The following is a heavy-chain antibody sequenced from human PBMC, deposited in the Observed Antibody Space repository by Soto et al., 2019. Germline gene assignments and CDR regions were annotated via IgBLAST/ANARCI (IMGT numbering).Heavy chain of an antibody. CDR2: IYRTGST. CDR3: ASRDPGTSVDY. D-gene: IGHD1-7*01. CDR1: GGSFTSNNW. Sequence: SETLSLTCAVSGGSFTSNNWWTWVRRPPGQGLEWIGEIYRTGSTNYNPSLKSRVTISLDKSENQFSLKVTSLTAADTAVYYCASRDPGTSVDYWGQGTLVTVSS. V-gene: IGHV4-4*02. J-gene: IGHJ4*02.